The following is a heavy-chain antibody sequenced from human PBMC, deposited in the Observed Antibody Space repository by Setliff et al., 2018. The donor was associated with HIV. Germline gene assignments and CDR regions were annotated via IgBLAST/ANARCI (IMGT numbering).Heavy chain of an antibody. CDR3: VNPSGAMGDFDS. Sequence: SETLSLACTVSGGSIDSGSYYWSWIRQPAGKGLEWIGRIYATGSTNYNPSLKSRVTISIDTSKNQFSLQLTSVTAADTAVYYCVNPSGAMGDFDSWGQGTLVTVSS. CDR2: IYATGST. V-gene: IGHV4-61*02. CDR1: GGSIDSGSYY. J-gene: IGHJ4*02. D-gene: IGHD3-16*01.